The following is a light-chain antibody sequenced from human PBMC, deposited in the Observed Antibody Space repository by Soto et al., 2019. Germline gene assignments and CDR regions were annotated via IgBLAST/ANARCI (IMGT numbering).Light chain of an antibody. CDR2: GAS. CDR1: QSINIH. J-gene: IGKJ1*01. CDR3: QQYNSYST. V-gene: IGKV1-5*03. Sequence: IQMTQSPSTLSASVGDRVTITCRASQSINIHLAWSQHKPGKAPKLLIYGASNLKTGVPSRFSGTGSGTEFTLTISGLQPDDFATYYCQQYNSYSTFGQGTKVHIK.